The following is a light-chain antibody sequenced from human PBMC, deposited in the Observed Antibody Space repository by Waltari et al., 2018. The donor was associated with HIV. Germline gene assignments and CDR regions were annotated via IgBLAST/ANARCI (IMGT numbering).Light chain of an antibody. CDR2: DVS. V-gene: IGLV2-14*01. Sequence: QSALTQPASVSGSLGQSITIFCTGTSSDVAGYNYISWYQQHPGKAPKVLIYDVSKRPPGISNLYSGSNSANAASLTISGLQAENEADYYCTSYRRGNSYVFGTGTTVTVV. J-gene: IGLJ1*01. CDR3: TSYRRGNSYV. CDR1: SSDVAGYNY.